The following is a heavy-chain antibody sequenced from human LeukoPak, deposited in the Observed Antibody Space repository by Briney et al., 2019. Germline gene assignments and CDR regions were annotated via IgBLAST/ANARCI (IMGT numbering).Heavy chain of an antibody. D-gene: IGHD2-15*01. CDR1: GYSINNYW. V-gene: IGHV5-51*01. CDR2: IYPADSDI. CDR3: ARQEYCSGASCYTWFDP. Sequence: GESLKISCKGSGYSINNYWIAWVRQMPGKGLEWMGTIYPADSDIRYSPSFQGQVTISADKSISTAYLQWNSLKASDTAMYYCARQEYCSGASCYTWFDPWGQGTLVTVSS. J-gene: IGHJ5*02.